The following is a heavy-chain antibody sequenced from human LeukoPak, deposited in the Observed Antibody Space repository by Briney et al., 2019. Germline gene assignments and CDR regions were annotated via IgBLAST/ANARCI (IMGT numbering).Heavy chain of an antibody. CDR1: GFTFSSYG. J-gene: IGHJ3*02. CDR3: ASGVDTAMAYAFDI. CDR2: ISSSSSTI. D-gene: IGHD5-18*01. Sequence: GGTLRLSCAASGFTFSSYGMSWVRQAPGKGLEWVSYISSSSSTIYYADSVKGRFTISRDNAKNSLYLQMNSLRAEDTAVYYCASGVDTAMAYAFDIWGQGTMVTVSS. V-gene: IGHV3-48*01.